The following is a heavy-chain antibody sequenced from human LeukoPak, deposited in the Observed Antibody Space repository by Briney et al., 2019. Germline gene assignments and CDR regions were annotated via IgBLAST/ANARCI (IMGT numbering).Heavy chain of an antibody. V-gene: IGHV1-18*01. CDR3: ARDSGYGDYVGNP. J-gene: IGHJ5*02. D-gene: IGHD4-17*01. CDR2: ISTYNGNT. Sequence: ASVTVSCKASGYSFTTYGISWVRQAPGQGLEWMGWISTYNGNTNYAQKLQDRVTMTTDTSTSTAYMELRSLRYDDTAVYYCARDSGYGDYVGNPWGQGTLVTVSS. CDR1: GYSFTTYG.